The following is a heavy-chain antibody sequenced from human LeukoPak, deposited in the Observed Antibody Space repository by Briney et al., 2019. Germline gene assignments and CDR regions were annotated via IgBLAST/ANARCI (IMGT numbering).Heavy chain of an antibody. Sequence: ASVKVSCKATGYTFTGYYMHWVRQAPGQGLEWMGWINPNSGGTNYAQKFQGRVTMTRDTSISTAYMELSRLRSDDTAVYYCARVGYYDSLIDYWGQGTLVTVSS. CDR2: INPNSGGT. J-gene: IGHJ4*02. V-gene: IGHV1-2*02. CDR3: ARVGYYDSLIDY. D-gene: IGHD3-22*01. CDR1: GYTFTGYY.